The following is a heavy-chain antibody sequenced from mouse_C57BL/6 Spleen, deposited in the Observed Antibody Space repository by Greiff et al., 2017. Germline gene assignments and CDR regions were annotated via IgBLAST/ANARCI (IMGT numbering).Heavy chain of an antibody. J-gene: IGHJ1*03. CDR2: IYPKDGKT. V-gene: IGHV1-81*01. CDR3: ANYDYGRDCDFDG. CDR1: GYNFTSYC. D-gene: IGHD2-4*01. Sequence: VQLQQSGAELVRPGASVKLSCKASGYNFTSYCIRWVKQRTGQGLEWIGEIYPKDGKTNYDKKFTGKATLTADKSSSTAYMELSSLTSEDAAVESCANYDYGRDCDFDGWGTGTTVTVSS.